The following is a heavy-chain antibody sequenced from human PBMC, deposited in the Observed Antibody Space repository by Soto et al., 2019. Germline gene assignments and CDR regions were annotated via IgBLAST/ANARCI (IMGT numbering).Heavy chain of an antibody. V-gene: IGHV4-34*01. CDR2: ISHSGST. CDR3: ARRRIVVVPAAIKPAQYNWFDS. D-gene: IGHD2-2*02. J-gene: IGHJ5*01. Sequence: QVQLQQWGAGLLKPSATLSLTCAVYGCSFSGYYWSWIRQPPGKGLEWIGEISHSGSTNYNPSLKSRVTISVDTSKNQFSLKLSSVTAADTAVYYCARRRIVVVPAAIKPAQYNWFDSWRQGSLVTVS. CDR1: GCSFSGYY.